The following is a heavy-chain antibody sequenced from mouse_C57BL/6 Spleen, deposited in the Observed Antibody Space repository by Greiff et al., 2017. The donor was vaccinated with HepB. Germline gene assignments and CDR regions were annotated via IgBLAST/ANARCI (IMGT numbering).Heavy chain of an antibody. CDR2: IYPGDGDT. CDR3: ARELTYFDY. V-gene: IGHV1-82*01. Sequence: QVQLQQSGPELVKPGASVKISCKASGYAFSSSWMNWVKQRPGKGLEWIGRIYPGDGDTNYNGKFKGKATLTADKSSSTAYMQLSSLTSEDSAVYFCARELTYFDYWGQGTTLTVSS. D-gene: IGHD2-12*01. J-gene: IGHJ2*01. CDR1: GYAFSSSW.